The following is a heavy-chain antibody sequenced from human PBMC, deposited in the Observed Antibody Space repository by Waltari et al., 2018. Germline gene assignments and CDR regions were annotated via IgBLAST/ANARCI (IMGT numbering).Heavy chain of an antibody. J-gene: IGHJ3*01. CDR3: ARASTAIFGVVITGYNI. D-gene: IGHD3-3*01. Sequence: QLQESGAGLVKPSETVSLTCSVPGDSIMKNNYHWGWIRQPPGKGLEWIGSIYNSGTTYYNPSLKRRVTISLDASRNQFSLRLSSVTAAEKAVYYCARASTAIFGVVITGYNIWGQGTVVTVSS. CDR2: IYNSGTT. V-gene: IGHV4-39*07. CDR1: GDSIMKNNYH.